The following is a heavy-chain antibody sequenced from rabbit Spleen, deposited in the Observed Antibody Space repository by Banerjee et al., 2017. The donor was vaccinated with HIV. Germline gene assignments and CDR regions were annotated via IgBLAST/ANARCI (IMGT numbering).Heavy chain of an antibody. V-gene: IGHV1S40*01. D-gene: IGHD4-1*01. J-gene: IGHJ4*01. CDR2: IYTGDGST. CDR1: GFSFSSSYY. Sequence: QSLEESGGGLVQPEGSLTLTCTASGFSFSSSYYMCWVRQAPGKGLEWIGCIYTGDGSTWYASWMNGRFTISKTSSTTVTLQMASLTAADTATYFCARGIDYNRCNLWGPGTLVTVS. CDR3: ARGIDYNRCNL.